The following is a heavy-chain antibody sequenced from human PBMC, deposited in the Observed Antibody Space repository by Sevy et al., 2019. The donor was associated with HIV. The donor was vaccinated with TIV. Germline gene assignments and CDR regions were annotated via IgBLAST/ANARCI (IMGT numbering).Heavy chain of an antibody. D-gene: IGHD1-26*01. CDR1: GFTFSSYA. CDR3: AREAIVGATDAFDI. J-gene: IGHJ3*02. V-gene: IGHV3-30-3*01. Sequence: GGSLRLTCAASGFTFSSYAMHWVRQAPGKGLEWVAVISYDGSNKYYADSVKGRFTISRDNSKNTLYLQMNSLRAEDTAVYYCAREAIVGATDAFDIWVQGTMVTVSS. CDR2: ISYDGSNK.